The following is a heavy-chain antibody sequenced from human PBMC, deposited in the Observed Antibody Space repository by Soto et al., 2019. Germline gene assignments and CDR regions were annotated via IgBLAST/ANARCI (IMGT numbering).Heavy chain of an antibody. V-gene: IGHV4-39*01. CDR3: ARGNYDILTGYYLHFDY. Sequence: QLQLQESGPGLVKPLETLSLTCTVSGGSISSSNYYWGWIRQPPGKGLEGIGTIYYSGRTYYNPSLKSRVTISADTSKNQFSLKLSSVTAADTAVYYCARGNYDILTGYYLHFDYWGQGTLVTVSS. J-gene: IGHJ4*02. CDR1: GGSISSSNYY. D-gene: IGHD3-9*01. CDR2: IYYSGRT.